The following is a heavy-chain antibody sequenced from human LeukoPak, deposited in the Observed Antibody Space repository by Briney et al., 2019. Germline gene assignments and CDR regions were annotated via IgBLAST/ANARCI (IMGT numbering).Heavy chain of an antibody. V-gene: IGHV3-30*18. CDR1: GFTFSSYG. CDR2: ISYDGSNK. Sequence: GRSLRLSCAASGFTFSSYGMHWVRQAPGKGLEWVAVISYDGSNKYYADSVKGRFTISRDNSKNTLYLQMNSLRAEDTAVYYCAKPGGPGIAARGAFDLWGQGTMVTVSS. J-gene: IGHJ3*01. D-gene: IGHD6-25*01. CDR3: AKPGGPGIAARGAFDL.